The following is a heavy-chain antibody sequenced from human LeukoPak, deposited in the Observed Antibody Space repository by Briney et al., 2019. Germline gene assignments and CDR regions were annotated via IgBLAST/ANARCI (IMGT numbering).Heavy chain of an antibody. V-gene: IGHV3-30*03. CDR3: ATAASPFDY. CDR2: ISYDGSNK. CDR1: GFTFSSSG. D-gene: IGHD6-13*01. J-gene: IGHJ4*02. Sequence: PGGSLRLSCAAPGFTFSSSGTHWVRQAPGKGLEWVAVISYDGSNKYYADTVKGRFTISRDNFKNTLYLQMNSLRDEDTAVYYCATAASPFDYWGQGALVTVSS.